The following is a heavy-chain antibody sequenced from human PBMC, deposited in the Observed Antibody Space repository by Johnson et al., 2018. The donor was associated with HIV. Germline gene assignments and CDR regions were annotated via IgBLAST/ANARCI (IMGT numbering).Heavy chain of an antibody. D-gene: IGHD3-22*01. J-gene: IGHJ3*02. CDR3: ARDGQDRDDAFDI. Sequence: QVQLVESGGGLVKPGGSLRLSCAASGFTFSDYYMSWIRQAPGKGLDWFSYISSTGTTIYYADSVKGRFTISRDNAMKSLYLQMNSLRAEDTAVYYCARDGQDRDDAFDIWGQGTMVTVSS. V-gene: IGHV3-11*01. CDR2: ISSTGTTI. CDR1: GFTFSDYY.